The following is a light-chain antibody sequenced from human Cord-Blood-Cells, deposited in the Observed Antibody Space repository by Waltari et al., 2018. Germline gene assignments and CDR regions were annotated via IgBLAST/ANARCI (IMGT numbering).Light chain of an antibody. CDR1: NLWDTY. V-gene: IGLV3-1*01. Sequence: SYELTQPPSVSVSPGAPASITSPGDNLWDTYACWYQQKPGQYPVLVIYQDSKRPSGIPERFSGSNSGNTATLTISGTQAMDEADYYCQAWDSSTAVFGGGTKLTVL. CDR2: QDS. J-gene: IGLJ2*01. CDR3: QAWDSSTAV.